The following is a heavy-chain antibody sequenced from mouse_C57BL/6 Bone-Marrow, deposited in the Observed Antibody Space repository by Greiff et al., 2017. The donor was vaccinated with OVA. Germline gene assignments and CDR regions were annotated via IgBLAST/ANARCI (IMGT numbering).Heavy chain of an antibody. CDR3: VRGCDYDGDYAMDY. Sequence: EVHLVESGGGLVQPKGSLKLSCAASGFTFNTYAMHWVRQAPGKGLEWVARIRSKSSNYATYYADSVKDRVTISRDDSQSMLYLQMNNLKTEDTAMYYCVRGCDYDGDYAMDYWGQGTSVTVSS. CDR2: IRSKSSNYAT. CDR1: GFTFNTYA. V-gene: IGHV10-3*01. J-gene: IGHJ4*01. D-gene: IGHD2-4*01.